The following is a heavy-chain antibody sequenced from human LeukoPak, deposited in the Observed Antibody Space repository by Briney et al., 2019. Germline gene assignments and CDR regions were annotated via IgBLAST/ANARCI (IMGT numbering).Heavy chain of an antibody. CDR2: ISYSGTSI. D-gene: IGHD1-1*01. J-gene: IGHJ4*02. V-gene: IGHV3-48*01. CDR1: GFTFNTYS. Sequence: GGSLRLSCVASGFTFNTYSMNWVRQAPGKGLEWVSHISYSGTSIYYADSVKGRFTISRDSAKNSLYLQINSLRAEDTAVYYCATSANGVQLWRSLHYWGQGTLVTVSS. CDR3: ATSANGVQLWRSLHY.